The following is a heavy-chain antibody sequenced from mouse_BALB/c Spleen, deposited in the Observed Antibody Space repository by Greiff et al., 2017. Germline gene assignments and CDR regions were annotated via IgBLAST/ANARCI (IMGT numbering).Heavy chain of an antibody. CDR2: IWAGGST. CDR3: ARETYDGYYSFAY. Sequence: QLKQLGPGLVAPSQILSITCTVSGFSLTSLGVHRVRQPPGKDLEWLGVIWAGGSTNYNSALMSRLGISKDNSKSQVFLKMISLQTYDTAVYYCARETYDGYYSFAYWGQGTLVTVSA. D-gene: IGHD2-3*01. V-gene: IGHV2-9*02. CDR1: GFSLTSLG. J-gene: IGHJ3*01.